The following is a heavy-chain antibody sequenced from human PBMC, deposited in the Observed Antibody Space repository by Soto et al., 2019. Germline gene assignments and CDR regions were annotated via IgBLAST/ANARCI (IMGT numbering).Heavy chain of an antibody. V-gene: IGHV3-23*01. CDR1: GFTFSNDA. D-gene: IGHD3-9*01. CDR3: AKEGHDILTSFDS. CDR2: ITGSGDRT. J-gene: IGHJ4*02. Sequence: EVQLLESGGGLVQPGGSLRLSCAASGFTFSNDAMSWVRQAPGTGLEWVSGITGSGDRTYYADSVKGRVTISRDNSKNTRYLQMNSLRAEDTAVYYCAKEGHDILTSFDSWGQGNLVTVSS.